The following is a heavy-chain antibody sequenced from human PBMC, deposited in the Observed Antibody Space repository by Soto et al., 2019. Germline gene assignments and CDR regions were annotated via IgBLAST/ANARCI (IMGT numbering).Heavy chain of an antibody. Sequence: SETLSLTCTVSGGSISRYYWTWIRQPPGKGLEWIGFIYNSGSTHYNPSLRSRVTISVDTSKNQFSLKLRSVTAADTAVYYCASMGYHYGSGSYPLDYWGQGTLVTVSS. CDR3: ASMGYHYGSGSYPLDY. D-gene: IGHD3-10*01. V-gene: IGHV4-59*08. J-gene: IGHJ4*02. CDR2: IYNSGST. CDR1: GGSISRYY.